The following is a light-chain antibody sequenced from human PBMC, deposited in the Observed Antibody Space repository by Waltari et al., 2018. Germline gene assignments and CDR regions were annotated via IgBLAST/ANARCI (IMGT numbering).Light chain of an antibody. CDR2: GAS. V-gene: IGKV3-15*01. CDR1: QRVSSN. Sequence: EIVMTQSPATLSVSPGERATLSCRASQRVSSNLAWYQQKPGQAPRLLIYGASTRATGIPARFSGSWSGTEFTLTISSLQSEDFAVYYCQQYNNWPGTFGQGTKVEIK. CDR3: QQYNNWPGT. J-gene: IGKJ1*01.